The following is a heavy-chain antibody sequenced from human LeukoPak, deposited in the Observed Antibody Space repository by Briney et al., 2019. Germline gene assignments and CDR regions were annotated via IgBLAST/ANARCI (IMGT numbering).Heavy chain of an antibody. J-gene: IGHJ6*03. V-gene: IGHV1-2*02. Sequence: ASVKVSCKASGYTFTSYYMHWVRQAPGQGLEWMGWINPNSGGTNYAQKFQGRVTMTRNTSISTAYMELSSLRSEDTAVYYCARLGVAAGMYYYYYYMDVWGKGTTVTISS. CDR1: GYTFTSYY. D-gene: IGHD2-15*01. CDR2: INPNSGGT. CDR3: ARLGVAAGMYYYYYYMDV.